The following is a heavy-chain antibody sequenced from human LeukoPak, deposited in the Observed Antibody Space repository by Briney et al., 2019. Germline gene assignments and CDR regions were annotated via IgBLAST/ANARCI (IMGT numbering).Heavy chain of an antibody. CDR3: ARGCGIQLWFGACPYGMDV. V-gene: IGHV1-46*01. Sequence: EASVKLSCKASGYTFTSYYMHWVRQPPGQGLEWMGIINPSGGSTSYAQKFQARVTMTRDTSTRTVYLELSSVRSEGTAVYYCARGCGIQLWFGACPYGMDVWGQGTTVTVSS. CDR2: INPSGGST. J-gene: IGHJ6*02. CDR1: GYTFTSYY. D-gene: IGHD5-18*01.